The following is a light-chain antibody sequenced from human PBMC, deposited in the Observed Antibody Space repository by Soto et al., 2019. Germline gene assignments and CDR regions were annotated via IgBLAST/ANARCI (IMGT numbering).Light chain of an antibody. V-gene: IGKV3-20*01. CDR2: GAS. J-gene: IGKJ2*01. Sequence: EIVLTQSPGTLSLSPGERATLSCRASQSVSSTYIAWYQQNPGQAPRLLIYGASSRATGIPDRFSGSGSGTDFTLTISRLEPEDFAVYFCQQYGRSPPFTFGQANKVEIK. CDR3: QQYGRSPPFT. CDR1: QSVSSTY.